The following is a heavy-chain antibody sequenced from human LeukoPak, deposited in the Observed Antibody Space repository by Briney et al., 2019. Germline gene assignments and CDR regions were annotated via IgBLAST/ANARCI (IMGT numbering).Heavy chain of an antibody. CDR3: ARDQGSLTRSWYTGY. D-gene: IGHD6-13*01. J-gene: IGHJ4*02. V-gene: IGHV1-2*06. Sequence: ASVKVSCKASGYTFTSYHINWVRQAPGQGLEWMGRINPYSGETNFAQKFQGRVTITRDTSITKDYMDLSRQTTRDTAVSFCARDQGSLTRSWYTGYWGQGTQVTVSS. CDR1: GYTFTSYH. CDR2: INPYSGET.